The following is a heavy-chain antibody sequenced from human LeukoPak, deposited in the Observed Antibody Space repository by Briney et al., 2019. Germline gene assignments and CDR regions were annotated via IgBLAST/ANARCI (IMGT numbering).Heavy chain of an antibody. CDR2: INEDGSNK. J-gene: IGHJ4*02. D-gene: IGHD6-19*01. CDR3: AKLFQLSAWYFHY. CDR1: GFSYSNHY. Sequence: PGGSLRLSCTASGFSYSNHYMRWSRQAPGKGLELVAKINEDGSNKWHLGSVKGRFTISRENSKNMLFLQMDSLSAEDTAVYYCAKLFQLSAWYFHYWGQGTLVSVSS. V-gene: IGHV3-7*03.